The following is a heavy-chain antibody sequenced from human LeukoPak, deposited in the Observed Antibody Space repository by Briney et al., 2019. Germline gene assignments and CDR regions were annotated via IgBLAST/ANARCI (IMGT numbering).Heavy chain of an antibody. V-gene: IGHV3-15*01. CDR3: TTFLTYYFGSGSRNFDY. CDR2: IKSKTDGGTT. CDR1: GFTFSNAW. D-gene: IGHD3-10*01. Sequence: PGGSLRLSCAASGFTFSNAWMSRVRQAPGKGLEWVGRIKSKTDGGTTDYAAPVKGRFTISRDDSKNTLYLQMNSLKTEDTAVYYCTTFLTYYFGSGSRNFDYWGQGTLVTVSS. J-gene: IGHJ4*02.